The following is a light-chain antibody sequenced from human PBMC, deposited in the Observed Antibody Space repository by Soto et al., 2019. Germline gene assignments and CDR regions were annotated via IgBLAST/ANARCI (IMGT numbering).Light chain of an antibody. CDR3: HQYSSSRRT. Sequence: PGERVTLSCSASQSVSSNFLAWYQQKPGQAPRLLIYGASNRAAGIPDRFSGSGSGTDFTLTISRLEPEDFAVYYCHQYSSSRRTFGQGTKVDIK. V-gene: IGKV3-20*01. CDR2: GAS. J-gene: IGKJ1*01. CDR1: QSVSSNF.